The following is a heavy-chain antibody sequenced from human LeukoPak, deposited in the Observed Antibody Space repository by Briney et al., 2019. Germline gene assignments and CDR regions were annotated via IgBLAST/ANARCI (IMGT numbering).Heavy chain of an antibody. J-gene: IGHJ4*02. V-gene: IGHV3-21*01. Sequence: PGGSLRLSCAASGFTFSNYSMNWVRQAPGKGLEWVSSLSSSSTYIYYADSVKGRFTISRDNAKNSLYLQMNSLRAEDTAVYYCANLWWEYGDSDYWGQGTLVTVSS. D-gene: IGHD1-26*01. CDR2: LSSSSTYI. CDR1: GFTFSNYS. CDR3: ANLWWEYGDSDY.